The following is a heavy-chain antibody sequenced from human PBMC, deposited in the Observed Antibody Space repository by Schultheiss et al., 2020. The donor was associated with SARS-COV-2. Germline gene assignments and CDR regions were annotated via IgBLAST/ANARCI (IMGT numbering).Heavy chain of an antibody. J-gene: IGHJ4*02. CDR2: ISSSGSTI. CDR1: GFTFSDYY. CDR3: AKDYFTVTTGGYFDY. Sequence: GGSLRLSCAASGFTFSDYYMSWIRQAPGKGLEWVSYISSSGSTIYYADSVKGRFTISRDNAKNSLYLQMNSLRAEDTAVYYCAKDYFTVTTGGYFDYWGQGTLVTVSS. V-gene: IGHV3-11*04. D-gene: IGHD4-17*01.